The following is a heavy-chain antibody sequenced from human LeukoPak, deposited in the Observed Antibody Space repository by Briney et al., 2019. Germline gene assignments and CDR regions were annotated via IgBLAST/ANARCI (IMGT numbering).Heavy chain of an antibody. CDR2: IYPGDSDT. V-gene: IGHV5-51*01. Sequence: GESLKISCKDSGYKFTRCWIGWVRQMPGKGLEWMGIIYPGDSDTRYSPSFQGQVTISADKSISTAYLQWSSLKASDTAMYYCARHRVVVAATYYYYMDVWGKGTTVTAS. D-gene: IGHD2-15*01. CDR1: GYKFTRCW. CDR3: ARHRVVVAATYYYYMDV. J-gene: IGHJ6*03.